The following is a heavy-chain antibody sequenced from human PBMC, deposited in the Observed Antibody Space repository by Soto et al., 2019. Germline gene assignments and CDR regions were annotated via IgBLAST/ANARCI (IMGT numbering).Heavy chain of an antibody. CDR3: ASPAVHFTYSDILTDPSPFNC. D-gene: IGHD3-9*01. CDR2: IIPIFGTA. CDR1: GCTFSSYA. J-gene: IGHJ4*02. V-gene: IGHV1-69*06. Sequence: SVKVSCKASGCTFSSYAISWVRQAPGQGLEWMGGIIPIFGTANYAQKFQGRVTITADKSTSTAYMELSSLRSEDTAVYYCASPAVHFTYSDILTDPSPFNCWGQGTLVTFSS.